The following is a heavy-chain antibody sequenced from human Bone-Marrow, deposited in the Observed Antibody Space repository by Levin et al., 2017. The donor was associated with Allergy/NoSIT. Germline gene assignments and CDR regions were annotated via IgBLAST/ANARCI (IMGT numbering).Heavy chain of an antibody. V-gene: IGHV1-69*13. D-gene: IGHD6-13*01. Sequence: SVKVSCKASGGTFSNYAISWVRQAPGQGLEWMGGIISMSTVTNYAQKFQDRVTITADDSTSTAYMELSSLRSDDTAVYYCARDITQQVGQRDFYYYGMDVWGQGTTVTVSS. CDR2: IISMSTVT. J-gene: IGHJ6*02. CDR3: ARDITQQVGQRDFYYYGMDV. CDR1: GGTFSNYA.